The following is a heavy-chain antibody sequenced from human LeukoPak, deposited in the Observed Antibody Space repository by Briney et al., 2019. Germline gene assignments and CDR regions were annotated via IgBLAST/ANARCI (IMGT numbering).Heavy chain of an antibody. CDR2: IYTSGST. CDR1: GGSISSYY. D-gene: IGHD5-18*01. V-gene: IGHV4-4*07. Sequence: SETLSLTCTVSGGSISSYYWSWIRQPAGKGLEWIGRIYTSGSTNYNPSLKSRVTMSVDTSKNQFSLKLSSVTAADTAVYYCARDTAMVPYYYYYYMDVWGKGTTVTVSS. CDR3: ARDTAMVPYYYYYYMDV. J-gene: IGHJ6*03.